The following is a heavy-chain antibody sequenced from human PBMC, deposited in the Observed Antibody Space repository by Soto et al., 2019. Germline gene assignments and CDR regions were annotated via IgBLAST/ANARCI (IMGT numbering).Heavy chain of an antibody. CDR1: GVSIISGGYY. CDR3: AREPLD. CDR2: IYYSGIT. J-gene: IGHJ4*02. Sequence: SETLSLTCTVSGVSIISGGYYWTWIRQHPGKGLEWIGYIYYSGITYYNPSLKSRVTISVDTSKNQFSLKLSSVTAAETAVYYCAREPLDWGQGTLVTVSS. V-gene: IGHV4-31*03.